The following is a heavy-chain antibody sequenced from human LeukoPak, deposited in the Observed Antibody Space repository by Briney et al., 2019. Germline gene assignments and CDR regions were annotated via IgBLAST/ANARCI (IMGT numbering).Heavy chain of an antibody. J-gene: IGHJ3*02. D-gene: IGHD3-3*01. CDR3: ARERQYKSYDFWSGSCAFDI. V-gene: IGHV1-46*01. Sequence: GASVKVSCKASGYTFTSYYMHWVRQAPGQGLEWMGIINPSGGSTSYAQKFQGRVTMTRDTSTSTVYMELSSLRSEDTAVYYCARERQYKSYDFWSGSCAFDIWGQGTMVTVSS. CDR1: GYTFTSYY. CDR2: INPSGGST.